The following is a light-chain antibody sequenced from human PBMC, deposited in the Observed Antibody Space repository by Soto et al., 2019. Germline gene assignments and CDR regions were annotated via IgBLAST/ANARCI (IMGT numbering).Light chain of an antibody. CDR1: QTISSW. J-gene: IGKJ4*01. V-gene: IGKV1-5*03. CDR3: QQRYTYPLT. Sequence: DIQMTQSPSTLSASVGDRVTITCRASQTISSWLAWYQQKPGKAPKLLIYKASTLKSGIPSRFSGSGSGTEFTLTISSLQPDDFASYYCQQRYTYPLTFGGGTKVDIK. CDR2: KAS.